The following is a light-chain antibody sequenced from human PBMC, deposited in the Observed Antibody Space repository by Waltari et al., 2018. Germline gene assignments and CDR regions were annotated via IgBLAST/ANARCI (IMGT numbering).Light chain of an antibody. Sequence: QSALTQPASVSGSPGQSITISCTGTTYDIGYYDYVSWYQQHLGRAPKLLIYDARERPSGVSDRVSCSKSGNTASLIISGLQADDEADYYCSSHTTRSTWVFGGGTKLTVL. CDR3: SSHTTRSTWV. CDR2: DAR. J-gene: IGLJ3*02. V-gene: IGLV2-14*03. CDR1: TYDIGYYDY.